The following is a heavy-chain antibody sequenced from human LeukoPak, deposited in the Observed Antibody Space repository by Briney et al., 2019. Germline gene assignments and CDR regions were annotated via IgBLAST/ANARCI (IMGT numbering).Heavy chain of an antibody. D-gene: IGHD1-26*01. CDR2: TRNKAKSYTT. V-gene: IGHV3-72*01. Sequence: PGGSLRLSCAASGFTFSSYEMNWVRQAPGKGLEWVGRTRNKAKSYTTEYAASVKGRFTISRDDSKNSLYLQMNSLQTEDTALYYCTRVYSGSSNAFDIWGQGTMVTVSS. CDR3: TRVYSGSSNAFDI. CDR1: GFTFSSYE. J-gene: IGHJ3*02.